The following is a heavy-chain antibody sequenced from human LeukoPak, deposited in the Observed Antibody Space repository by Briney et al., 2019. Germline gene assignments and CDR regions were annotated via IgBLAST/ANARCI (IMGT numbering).Heavy chain of an antibody. D-gene: IGHD6-19*01. Sequence: GESLKISCKGSGYSFTRNWIGWVRQMPGKGLEWMGIIYPGDSDTRYSPSFQGQVTFSADKSISTAYLQWSSLKASDTAMYFCARHISSGWDAPYYYYYMDVWGNGTTVTISS. J-gene: IGHJ6*03. V-gene: IGHV5-51*01. CDR2: IYPGDSDT. CDR3: ARHISSGWDAPYYYYYMDV. CDR1: GYSFTRNW.